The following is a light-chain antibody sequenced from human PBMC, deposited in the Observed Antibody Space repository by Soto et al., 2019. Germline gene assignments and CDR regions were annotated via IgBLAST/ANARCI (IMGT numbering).Light chain of an antibody. CDR1: QSLLQSNGNNQ. V-gene: IGKV2-28*01. J-gene: IGKJ4*01. Sequence: EIVMTQSPLSLPVTPGEPASISCRSSQSLLQSNGNNQLGWVLQKPGQSPQLLMYLGSSRASGVPDRFSGSGSGTDFTLTISRVEPEDFGVYYCMQVLQTPPTFGGGTKVEIK. CDR2: LGS. CDR3: MQVLQTPPT.